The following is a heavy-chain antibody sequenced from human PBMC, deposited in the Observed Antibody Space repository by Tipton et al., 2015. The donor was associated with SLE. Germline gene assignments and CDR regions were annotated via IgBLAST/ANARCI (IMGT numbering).Heavy chain of an antibody. Sequence: SLRLSCAASGFTFSTYAMRVVRQAPGKGLEWVSSITGSGAYVNFADSVKGRFTVSIDNSKNTLDLQMNSLRSEDTALYYCAKDPRFLEWLSTGFFDAWGQGTLVTVSS. CDR2: ITGSGAYV. D-gene: IGHD3-3*01. CDR1: GFTFSTYA. V-gene: IGHV3-23*01. J-gene: IGHJ4*02. CDR3: AKDPRFLEWLSTGFFDA.